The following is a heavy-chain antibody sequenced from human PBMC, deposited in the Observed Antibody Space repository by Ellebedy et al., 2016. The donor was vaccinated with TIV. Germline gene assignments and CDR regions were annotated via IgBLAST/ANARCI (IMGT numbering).Heavy chain of an antibody. Sequence: GESLKFSCAASGFIFSSYSMNWVRQAPGKGLEWVSSISSSGTYIDYPDSVKGRFTISRDNAKNPMYLQMNSLRAEDTAVYYCVRYTTGLDYWGQGPLVSVSS. CDR1: GFIFSSYS. J-gene: IGHJ4*02. CDR3: VRYTTGLDY. D-gene: IGHD4-17*01. V-gene: IGHV3-21*01. CDR2: ISSSGTYI.